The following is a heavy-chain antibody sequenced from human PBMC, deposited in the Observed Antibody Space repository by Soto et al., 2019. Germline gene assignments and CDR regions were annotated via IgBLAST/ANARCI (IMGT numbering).Heavy chain of an antibody. CDR1: GGSISNYY. D-gene: IGHD3-9*01. CDR3: ARAGEDILTGYYNHAPYYYYGMDV. Sequence: SETLSLTCTVSGGSISNYYWSWFRQTPGKGLEWIGYVHDSWGSNYNPSLKSRVAISLDTSKSQFSLKLSSVTAADTAVYYCARAGEDILTGYYNHAPYYYYGMDVWGQGTTVTVSS. J-gene: IGHJ6*02. V-gene: IGHV4-59*01. CDR2: VHDSWGS.